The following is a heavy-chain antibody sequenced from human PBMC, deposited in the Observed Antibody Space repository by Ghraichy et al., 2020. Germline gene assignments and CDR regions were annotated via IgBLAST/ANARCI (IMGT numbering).Heavy chain of an antibody. D-gene: IGHD5-18*01. CDR1: GFNFRNYA. V-gene: IGHV3-23*01. CDR2: ISGSGGST. Sequence: GGSLRLSCAASGFNFRNYAMNWVRQAPGKGLEWVSTISGSGGSTYYADSVKGRFTISRDNSKNTLYLQIHSLRAEDTALYHCAKEGHQGGYTYGLRGNRFDPWGQGTLVTVSS. J-gene: IGHJ5*02. CDR3: AKEGHQGGYTYGLRGNRFDP.